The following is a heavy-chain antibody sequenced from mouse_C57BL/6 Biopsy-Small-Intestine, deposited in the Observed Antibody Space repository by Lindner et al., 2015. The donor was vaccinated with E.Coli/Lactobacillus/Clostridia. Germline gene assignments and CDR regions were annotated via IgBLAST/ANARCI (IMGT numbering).Heavy chain of an antibody. D-gene: IGHD6-1*01. CDR1: GYIFSDYY. CDR3: ARVRVIAVGGKGRFDS. J-gene: IGHJ4*01. Sequence: SVKVSCKASGYIFSDYYTHSGSTGPGQGLEWMGWINPETGETTYAQKFQGRVTLTRDTSSSTAYMELSSLRSDDTAIYYCARVRVIAVGGKGRFDSWGQGTLVTVSS. V-gene: IGHV1-84*02. CDR2: INPETGET.